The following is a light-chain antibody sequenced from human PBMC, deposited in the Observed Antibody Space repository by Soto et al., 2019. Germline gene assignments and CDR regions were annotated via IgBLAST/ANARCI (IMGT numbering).Light chain of an antibody. CDR2: GAS. CDR1: QSVSTSY. CDR3: QQYGNSRGT. Sequence: DIVLTQSPGTLSLSPGDRATLSCRASQSVSTSYLAWYQQKPGQAPRLLIYGASSRATGIPDRFSGSGSGTDFTLTISGLEPEDFAVYYCQQYGNSRGTFGQGTKVDNK. J-gene: IGKJ1*01. V-gene: IGKV3-20*01.